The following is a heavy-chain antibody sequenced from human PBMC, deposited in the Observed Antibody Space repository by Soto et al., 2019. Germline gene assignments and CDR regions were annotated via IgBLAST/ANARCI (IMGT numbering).Heavy chain of an antibody. Sequence: SVKVSCKASGFTFTSSAVQWVRQARGQRLEWIGWIVVGSGNTNYAQKFQERVTITRDMSTSTAYMELSSLRSEDTAVYYCAADTNTIFGVVLGYWGQGTLVTVSS. V-gene: IGHV1-58*01. D-gene: IGHD3-3*01. CDR3: AADTNTIFGVVLGY. CDR1: GFTFTSSA. J-gene: IGHJ4*02. CDR2: IVVGSGNT.